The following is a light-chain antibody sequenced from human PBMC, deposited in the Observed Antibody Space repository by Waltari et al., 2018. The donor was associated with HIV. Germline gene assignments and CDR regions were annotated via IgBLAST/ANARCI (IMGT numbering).Light chain of an antibody. J-gene: IGLJ2*01. Sequence: QPASVSGSPGQSITISCTGTSSDVGGYNFVSWYQQHPGKAPKLIIFEVSNRPSGVSNRFSGSKSGNTASLTISGLQAEDEGNYYCSSYTTSSSLVFGGGTKLTVL. CDR3: SSYTTSSSLV. V-gene: IGLV2-14*01. CDR2: EVS. CDR1: SSDVGGYNF.